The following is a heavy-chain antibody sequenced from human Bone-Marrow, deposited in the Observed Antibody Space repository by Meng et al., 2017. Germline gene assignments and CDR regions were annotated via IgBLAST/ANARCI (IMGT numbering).Heavy chain of an antibody. CDR2: IKPNNGDI. J-gene: IGHJ4*02. V-gene: IGHV1-2*06. D-gene: IGHD2-21*01. Sequence: QVQLGQSGAEVKKPGATVKISCKVSGYTFTDYYMHWVQQAPGQGLEWMGHIKPNNGDIHYAQKFQGRVSMTRDTSINTAYVELSRLRSDDTAVYYCVRDENISLGKLFGDYWGQGALVTVSS. CDR1: GYTFTDYY. CDR3: VRDENISLGKLFGDY.